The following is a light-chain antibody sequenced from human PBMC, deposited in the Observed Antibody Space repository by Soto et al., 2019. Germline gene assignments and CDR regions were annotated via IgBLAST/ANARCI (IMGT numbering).Light chain of an antibody. CDR3: QQYNNWPRT. V-gene: IGKV3-15*01. CDR1: QSVSSN. J-gene: IGKJ1*01. CDR2: GAS. Sequence: EIVMTQSPATLSVSPGERATLSCRASQSVSSNLAWYQQKPGQAPRLLIHGASTRDTGIPARFSGSGSGTEFTLTISSLQSEDFAVYYCQQYNNWPRTFGQGTKVEIK.